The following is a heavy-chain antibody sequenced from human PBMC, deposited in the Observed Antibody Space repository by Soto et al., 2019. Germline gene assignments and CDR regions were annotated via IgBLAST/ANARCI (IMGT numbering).Heavy chain of an antibody. CDR3: ARGVAVAGDGYYFDY. CDR2: IYYSGST. D-gene: IGHD6-19*01. V-gene: IGHV4-31*03. CDR1: GGSISSGGYY. Sequence: SETLSLTCTVSGGSISSGGYYWSWIRQHPGKGLEWIGYIYYSGSTYYNPSLKSRVTISVDTSKNQFSLKLSSVTAADTAVYYCARGVAVAGDGYYFDYWGQGTLVTVSS. J-gene: IGHJ4*02.